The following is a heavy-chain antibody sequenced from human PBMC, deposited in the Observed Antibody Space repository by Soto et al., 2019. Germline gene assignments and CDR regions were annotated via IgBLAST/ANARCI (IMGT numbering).Heavy chain of an antibody. J-gene: IGHJ4*02. CDR2: INSDGSST. CDR1: GFTFSSYW. D-gene: IGHD2-15*01. CDR3: ARAYCSGGSCYSVLVY. V-gene: IGHV3-74*01. Sequence: GSLRLSCAASGFTFSSYWMHWVRQAPGKGLVWVSRINSDGSSTSYADSVKGRFTISRDNAKNTLYLQMNSLRAEDTAVYYCARAYCSGGSCYSVLVYWGQGALVTVSS.